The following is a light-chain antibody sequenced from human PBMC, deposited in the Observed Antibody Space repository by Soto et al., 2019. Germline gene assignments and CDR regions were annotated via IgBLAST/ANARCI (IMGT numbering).Light chain of an antibody. V-gene: IGKV3D-20*02. Sequence: EIVMTQSPGTLSLSPGERATLSFRASQSVSSRLAWYQQKPGQAPRLLISGASSRATGIPDRFSGSGSGTDFTLTISRLEPEDFAVYYCQQRSNWWTFGPGTKVDIK. J-gene: IGKJ1*01. CDR2: GAS. CDR3: QQRSNWWT. CDR1: QSVSSR.